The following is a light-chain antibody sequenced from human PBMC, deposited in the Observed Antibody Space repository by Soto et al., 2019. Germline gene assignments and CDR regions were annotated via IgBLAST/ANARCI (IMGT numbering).Light chain of an antibody. J-gene: IGLJ2*01. CDR3: QSYYNSMSGAV. Sequence: QSVLTQPPSVSGAPGQRVTISCTGSSSNVGAGYDVHWYQQHPGTAPKLLIYGNSNRPSGVPDRFSGSKSGTAASLAITGLQAEDEDDYYCQSYYNSMSGAVFGGGTKLTVL. V-gene: IGLV1-40*01. CDR1: SSNVGAGYD. CDR2: GNS.